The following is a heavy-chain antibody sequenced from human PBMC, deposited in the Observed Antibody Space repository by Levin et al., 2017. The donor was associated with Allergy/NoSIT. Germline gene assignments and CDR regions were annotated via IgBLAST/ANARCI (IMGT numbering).Heavy chain of an antibody. CDR2: ISGSGGST. CDR1: GFTFSSYA. D-gene: IGHD3-10*01. Sequence: GGSLRLSCAASGFTFSSYAMSWVRQAPGKGLEWVSAISGSGGSTYYADSVKGRFTISRDNSKNTLYLQMNSLRAEDTAVYYCAKDGWFGESVDNWFDPWGQGTLVTVSS. V-gene: IGHV3-23*01. J-gene: IGHJ5*02. CDR3: AKDGWFGESVDNWFDP.